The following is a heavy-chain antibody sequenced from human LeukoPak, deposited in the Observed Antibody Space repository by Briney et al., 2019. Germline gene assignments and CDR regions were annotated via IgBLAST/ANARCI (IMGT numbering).Heavy chain of an antibody. Sequence: PGGSLRLSCAASGFTFSSYSMNWVRQAPGKGLEWVSYISSSSTIYYADSVKGRFTISRDNAKNSLYLQMNSLRAEDTAVYYCATAPGGYCSSTSCQDPKYYYYYYMDVWGKGTTVTVSS. CDR1: GFTFSSYS. J-gene: IGHJ6*03. CDR3: ATAPGGYCSSTSCQDPKYYYYYYMDV. CDR2: ISSSSTI. V-gene: IGHV3-48*01. D-gene: IGHD2-2*01.